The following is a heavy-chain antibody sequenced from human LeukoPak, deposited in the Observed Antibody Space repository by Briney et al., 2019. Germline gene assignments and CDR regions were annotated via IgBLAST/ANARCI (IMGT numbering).Heavy chain of an antibody. CDR2: INHSGST. CDR1: GGSFSGYY. CDR3: ARGGNCSSTSCYTSGSVWFDP. Sequence: SETLSLTCAVYGGSFSGYYWSWIRQPPGKGLEWIGEINHSGSTNYNPSLKSRVTISVDTSKNQFSLKLSPVTAADTAVYYCARGGNCSSTSCYTSGSVWFDPWGQGTLVTVSS. D-gene: IGHD2-2*02. J-gene: IGHJ5*02. V-gene: IGHV4-34*01.